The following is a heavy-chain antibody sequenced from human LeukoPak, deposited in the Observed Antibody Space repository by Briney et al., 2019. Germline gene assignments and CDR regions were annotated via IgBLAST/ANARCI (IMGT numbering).Heavy chain of an antibody. CDR1: GGTFSSYA. CDR2: IIPIFGTA. CDR3: ARGFYGDYYNFDY. Sequence: SVKVSCKASGGTFSSYAISWVRRAPGQGLEWMGGIIPIFGTANYAQKFQGRVTITTDESTSTAYMELSSLRSEDTAVYYCARGFYGDYYNFDYWGQGTLVTVSS. D-gene: IGHD4-17*01. J-gene: IGHJ4*02. V-gene: IGHV1-69*05.